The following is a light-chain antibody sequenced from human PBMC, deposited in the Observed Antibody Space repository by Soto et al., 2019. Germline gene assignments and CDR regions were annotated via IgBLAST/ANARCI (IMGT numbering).Light chain of an antibody. CDR1: QGISNS. CDR3: QKYNSAPLT. V-gene: IGKV1-27*01. CDR2: AAS. J-gene: IGKJ3*01. Sequence: DIQMTQSPSSLSASVGDRVTITCRASQGISNSLAWYQQKPGKVPKLLIYAASTLQSGVPSRFSGGGSGTDFALTISSLQPEDVATYYCQKYNSAPLTFGPGTRVEIK.